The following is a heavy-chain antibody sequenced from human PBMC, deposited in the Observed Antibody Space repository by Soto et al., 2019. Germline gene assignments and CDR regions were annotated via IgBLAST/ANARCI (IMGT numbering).Heavy chain of an antibody. J-gene: IGHJ6*02. CDR3: VRDPPPDSETVYMDV. V-gene: IGHV3-11*01. CDR2: ISSSGSLI. CDR1: GFTFSDFY. D-gene: IGHD4-17*01. Sequence: GGSLRLSCAASGFTFSDFYMSWVRQAPGKGLEWISYISSSGSLIYYADSVKGRFTISRDNANNSLYLQMNSLRVEDTAVYYCVRDPPPDSETVYMDVWCQGNTVTVSS.